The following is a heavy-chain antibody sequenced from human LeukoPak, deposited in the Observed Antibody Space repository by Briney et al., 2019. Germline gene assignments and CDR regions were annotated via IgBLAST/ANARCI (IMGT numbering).Heavy chain of an antibody. CDR1: GFTFSSYE. V-gene: IGHV3-48*03. Sequence: GGSLRLSCAASGFTFSSYEMNWVRQAPGKGLEWVSYISSSGSTIYYADSVKGRFTISRDNAKNSLYLQMNSLRAEDTAVYYCARDRVIVGASDSGYMDVWGKGTTVTVSS. J-gene: IGHJ6*03. CDR3: ARDRVIVGASDSGYMDV. CDR2: ISSSGSTI. D-gene: IGHD1-26*01.